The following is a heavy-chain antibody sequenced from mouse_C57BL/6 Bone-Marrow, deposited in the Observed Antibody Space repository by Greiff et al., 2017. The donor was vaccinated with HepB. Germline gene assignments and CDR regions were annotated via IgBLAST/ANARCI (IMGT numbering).Heavy chain of an antibody. D-gene: IGHD1-1*01. Sequence: EVQVVESGGGLVKPGGSLKLSCAASGFTFSSYAMSWVRQTPEKRLEWVATISAGGSYTYYPDNVKGRFTISRDNAKNNLYLQMSHLKSEDTAMYYCARDRRYDYDSSPYAMDYWGQGTSVTVSS. CDR1: GFTFSSYA. CDR3: ARDRRYDYDSSPYAMDY. V-gene: IGHV5-4*01. J-gene: IGHJ4*01. CDR2: ISAGGSYT.